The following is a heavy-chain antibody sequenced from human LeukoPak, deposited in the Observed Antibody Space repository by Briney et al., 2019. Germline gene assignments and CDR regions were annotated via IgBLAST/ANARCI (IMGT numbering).Heavy chain of an antibody. CDR3: ARDRGDRWFGDS. CDR2: IIPIFGTA. J-gene: IGHJ4*02. V-gene: IGHV1-69*06. Sequence: SVKVSCKASGGTFSSYAISWVRQAPGQGLEWMGGIIPIFGTANYAQKFQGRVTITADKSTSTAYMELSSLRSEDTAVYYCARDRGDRWFGDSWGQGTLDTVSS. D-gene: IGHD3-10*01. CDR1: GGTFSSYA.